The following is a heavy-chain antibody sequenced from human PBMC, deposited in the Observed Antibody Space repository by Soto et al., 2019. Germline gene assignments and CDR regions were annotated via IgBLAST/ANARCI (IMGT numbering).Heavy chain of an antibody. V-gene: IGHV1-69*01. CDR2: SIPVFGIG. Sequence: QVQLVQSGAEVKKPGSSVKVSCKASGGTFNRYAISWVRQAPGQGLEWMGGSIPVFGIGNDAQRFQGRVTSTAAESTGTAYMELSSLRSEDTGVYYCARSAILLFGVVSIPTHYYSEMAVWGQATTGTVS. J-gene: IGHJ6*02. CDR1: GGTFNRYA. D-gene: IGHD3-3*01. CDR3: ARSAILLFGVVSIPTHYYSEMAV.